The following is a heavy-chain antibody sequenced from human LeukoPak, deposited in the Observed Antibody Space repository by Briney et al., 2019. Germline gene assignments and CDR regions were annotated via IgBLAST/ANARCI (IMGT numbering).Heavy chain of an antibody. CDR2: IKSKTDGGTT. D-gene: IGHD3-3*01. V-gene: IGHV3-15*01. CDR1: GFTFSNAW. J-gene: IGHJ4*02. CDR3: TGRWSGYYGFDY. Sequence: GGSLRLSCAASGFTFSNAWMSWVRQAPGKGLEWVGRIKSKTDGGTTDYAAPVKGRITISRDDSKNMVYLQMNSLKTEDTAVYYCTGRWSGYYGFDYWGQGTLVTVSS.